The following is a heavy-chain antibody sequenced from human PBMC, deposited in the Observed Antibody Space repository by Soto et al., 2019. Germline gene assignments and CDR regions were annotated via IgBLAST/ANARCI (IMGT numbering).Heavy chain of an antibody. V-gene: IGHV3-33*01. CDR2: ISYDGNYK. CDR1: GFTFSNYG. Sequence: QVQLVESGGGVVQPGRSLRLSCAASGFTFSNYGMHWVRQAPGKGLEWVAVISYDGNYKYCADSVKGRFTISRDNSKNMLYLQMNSLRVEDTAVYYCARDVRSRYLDYWGRGTLVTVSS. CDR3: ARDVRSRYLDY. J-gene: IGHJ4*02.